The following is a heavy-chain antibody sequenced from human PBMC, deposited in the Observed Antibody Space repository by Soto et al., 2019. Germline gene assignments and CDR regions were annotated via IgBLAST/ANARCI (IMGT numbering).Heavy chain of an antibody. Sequence: QVQLVESVGGVVQPGRSLRLSCAASGFTFSSYGMHWVRQAPGKGLEWVAVISYDGSNKYYADSVKGRFTISRDNSKNTLYLQMNSLRAEDTAVYYCAKGVYCSGGSCVGNWFDPWGQGTLVTVSS. D-gene: IGHD2-15*01. CDR3: AKGVYCSGGSCVGNWFDP. CDR2: ISYDGSNK. V-gene: IGHV3-30*18. J-gene: IGHJ5*02. CDR1: GFTFSSYG.